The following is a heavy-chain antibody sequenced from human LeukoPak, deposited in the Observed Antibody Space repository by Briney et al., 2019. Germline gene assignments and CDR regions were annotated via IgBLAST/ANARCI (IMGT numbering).Heavy chain of an antibody. D-gene: IGHD6-19*01. V-gene: IGHV4-59*01. CDR1: GGSISSYY. CDR3: ARDGSGWYNWFDP. J-gene: IGHJ5*02. Sequence: SETLSLTCTVSGGSISSYYWSWIRQPPGKGLEWIGYIYYSGSTNYNPSLKSRVTISVDTSKNQFSLKLSSVTAADTAVYYCARDGSGWYNWFDPWGQGTLVTASS. CDR2: IYYSGST.